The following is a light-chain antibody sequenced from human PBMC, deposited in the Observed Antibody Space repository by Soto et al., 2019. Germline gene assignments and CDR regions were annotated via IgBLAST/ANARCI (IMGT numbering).Light chain of an antibody. Sequence: ENVLTQSPGTLSLSPGERATLSCRASQNINNNYLAWYQQKPGQGPRLLIYGASSRATGIPDRFSGSGSGTDFTLTISRLEPEDYAVYYCQQYGNSKTFGQGTKVEIK. J-gene: IGKJ1*01. CDR3: QQYGNSKT. CDR2: GAS. CDR1: QNINNNY. V-gene: IGKV3-20*01.